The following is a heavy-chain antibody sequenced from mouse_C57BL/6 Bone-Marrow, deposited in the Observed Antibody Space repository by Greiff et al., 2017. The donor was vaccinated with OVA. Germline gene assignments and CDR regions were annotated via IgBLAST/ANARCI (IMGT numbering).Heavy chain of an antibody. V-gene: IGHV1-15*01. CDR1: GYTFTDYE. CDR2: IDPETGGT. Sequence: QVQLQQSGAELVRPGASVTLSCKASGYTFTDYEMHWVKQTPVHGLEWIGAIDPETGGTAYNQKFKGKAILTADKSSSTAYMELRSLTSEDSAVDYCTRWEPQSGFDYWGQGTTLTVSS. D-gene: IGHD1-3*01. CDR3: TRWEPQSGFDY. J-gene: IGHJ2*01.